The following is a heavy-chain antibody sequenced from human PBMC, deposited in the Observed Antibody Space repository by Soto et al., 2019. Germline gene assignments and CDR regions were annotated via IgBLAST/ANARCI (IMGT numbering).Heavy chain of an antibody. D-gene: IGHD6-6*01. CDR1: GFTFTNYA. J-gene: IGHJ3*02. Sequence: EVQLLESGGGLVQPGGSLRLSCAASGFTFTNYAMSWVRQAPGKGLVWVSVISGTGSSTYYADSVKGWFTISRDNSKNTLYLQMNSLRAEDTAIYYCAKDFRPYSSSSGGAFDIWGQGTMVTVSS. V-gene: IGHV3-23*01. CDR2: ISGTGSST. CDR3: AKDFRPYSSSSGGAFDI.